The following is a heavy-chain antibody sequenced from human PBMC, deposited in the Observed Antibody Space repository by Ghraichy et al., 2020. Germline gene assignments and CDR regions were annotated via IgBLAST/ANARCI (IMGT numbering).Heavy chain of an antibody. D-gene: IGHD2-15*01. CDR3: ARVSRGGSYWFDP. V-gene: IGHV4-34*01. CDR1: GGSFGSYY. CDR2: INHSGSF. Sequence: SQTLSLTCSVYGGSFGSYYLSWIRQPPGKGLEWIGEINHSGSFNYNPSLESRVTISVDTSKNQFSLKLTSVTAADTAAYYCARVSRGGSYWFDPWGQGTLVTVSS. J-gene: IGHJ5*02.